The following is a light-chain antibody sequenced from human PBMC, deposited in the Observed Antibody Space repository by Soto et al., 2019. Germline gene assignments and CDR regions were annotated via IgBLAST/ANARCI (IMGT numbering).Light chain of an antibody. CDR2: DVS. CDR3: SSYTSSSTYV. V-gene: IGLV2-14*01. J-gene: IGLJ1*01. CDR1: SSDVGNYNY. Sequence: QAVVTQPASVSGSPGQSITISCTGTSSDVGNYNYVSWYQQSPGKAPKLMIYDVSNRPSGVSNRFSGSKSGITASLTISGLQAEDEADYYCSSYTSSSTYVFGTGTKVTVL.